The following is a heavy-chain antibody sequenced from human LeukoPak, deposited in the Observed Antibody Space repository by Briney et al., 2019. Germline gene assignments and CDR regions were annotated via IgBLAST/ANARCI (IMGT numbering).Heavy chain of an antibody. CDR2: IKSKTDGGTT. D-gene: IGHD3-10*01. CDR1: GFTFSNAW. V-gene: IGHV3-15*01. CDR3: TTAPVYYGSGSYYREVQKDV. Sequence: ETGGSLRLSCAASGFTFSNAWMSWVRQAPGKGLKWVGRIKSKTDGGTTDYAAPVKGRFTISRDDSKNTLYLQMNSLKTEDTAVYYCTTAPVYYGSGSYYREVQKDVWGQGTTVTVSS. J-gene: IGHJ6*02.